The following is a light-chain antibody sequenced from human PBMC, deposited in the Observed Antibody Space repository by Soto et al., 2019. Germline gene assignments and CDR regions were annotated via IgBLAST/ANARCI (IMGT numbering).Light chain of an antibody. CDR2: GAS. CDR1: QSVRSNY. CDR3: QQYGPSPRT. J-gene: IGKJ1*01. Sequence: EIVLTQSPGTLSLSPGERATLSCRASQSVRSNYLAWYQQKPGQAPRLLIYGASSRATGIPDRFSGSGSGTDFTLTINRLEHEDFAVYYGQQYGPSPRTFGQGTKVEIK. V-gene: IGKV3-20*01.